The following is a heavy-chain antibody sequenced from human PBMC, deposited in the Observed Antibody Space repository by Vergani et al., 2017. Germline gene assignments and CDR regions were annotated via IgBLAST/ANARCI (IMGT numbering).Heavy chain of an antibody. J-gene: IGHJ1*01. Sequence: QVQLVQSGAEVKKPGSSVKVSCKASGGTFSSYTISWVRQAPGQGLEWMGRIIPILGIANYAQKFQGRVTITADKSTSTAYMELSSLRSEDTAVYYCAIAVAGAQAEYFQHWGQGTLVTVSS. V-gene: IGHV1-69*02. CDR3: AIAVAGAQAEYFQH. CDR2: IIPILGIA. CDR1: GGTFSSYT. D-gene: IGHD6-19*01.